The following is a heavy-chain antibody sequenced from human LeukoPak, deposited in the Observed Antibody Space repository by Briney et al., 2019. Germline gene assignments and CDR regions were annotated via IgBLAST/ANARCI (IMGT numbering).Heavy chain of an antibody. V-gene: IGHV4-61*02. CDR2: IYTSGST. CDR1: GGSINSGSYY. J-gene: IGHJ5*02. CDR3: ARHLWFGELFQRSDWFDP. Sequence: SETPSLTCTVSGGSINSGSYYWSWIRQPAGKGLEWIGRIYTSGSTSYNPSLKSRVTISVDTSKNQFSLKLSSVTAADTAVYYCARHLWFGELFQRSDWFDPWGQGTLVTVSS. D-gene: IGHD3-10*01.